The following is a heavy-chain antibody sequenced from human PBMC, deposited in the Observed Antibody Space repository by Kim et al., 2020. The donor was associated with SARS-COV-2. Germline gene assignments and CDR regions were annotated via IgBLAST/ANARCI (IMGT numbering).Heavy chain of an antibody. CDR3: AADYIRVLNYFDY. Sequence: NYADSVKGRFTISRDNSKNILYLQMNSLRTEDTAMYYCAADYIRVLNYFDYWGQGTLVTVSS. J-gene: IGHJ4*02. D-gene: IGHD4-4*01. V-gene: IGHV3-NL1*01.